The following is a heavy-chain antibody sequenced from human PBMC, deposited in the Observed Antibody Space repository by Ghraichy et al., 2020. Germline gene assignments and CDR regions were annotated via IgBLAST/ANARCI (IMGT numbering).Heavy chain of an antibody. V-gene: IGHV3-15*04. Sequence: GGSLRLSCAASGFPFNNVWMSWVRQAPGKGLEWVGRIESKADGGAIDYAPPVKGRFTLSRDDSRNMLYSDMNSLKNEDTAVYYCTTAPIFRSPLYHYSGLDVWGQGTTVTVSS. CDR2: IESKADGGAI. D-gene: IGHD3-3*01. CDR1: GFPFNNVW. J-gene: IGHJ6*02. CDR3: TTAPIFRSPLYHYSGLDV.